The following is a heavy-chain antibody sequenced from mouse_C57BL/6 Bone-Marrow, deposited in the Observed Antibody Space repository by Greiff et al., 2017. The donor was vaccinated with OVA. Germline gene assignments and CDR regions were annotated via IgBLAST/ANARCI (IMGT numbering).Heavy chain of an antibody. D-gene: IGHD2-4*01. J-gene: IGHJ1*03. Sequence: EVKLVESGPELVKPGDSVKISCKASGYSFTGYFMNWVMQSHGKSLEWIGRINPYNGDTFYNQKFKGKATLTVDKSSSTAHMELRSLTSEDSAVYYCARREEDYGGYFDVWGTGTTVTVSS. V-gene: IGHV1-20*01. CDR2: INPYNGDT. CDR3: ARREEDYGGYFDV. CDR1: GYSFTGYF.